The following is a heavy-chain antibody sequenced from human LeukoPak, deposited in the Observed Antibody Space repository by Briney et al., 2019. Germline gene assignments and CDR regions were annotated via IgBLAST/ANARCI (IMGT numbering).Heavy chain of an antibody. V-gene: IGHV3-73*01. J-gene: IGHJ4*02. CDR3: TTGSYDH. CDR1: GFTFSDSV. CDR2: IRSKPLNYGT. D-gene: IGHD3-9*01. Sequence: GGSLRLSCEASGFTFSDSVTHWVRQASGRGLGWVGRIRSKPLNYGTAYGASVKGRFTISRDDSKNKAYLQMNSLKTEDTAIYYCTTGSYDHWGQGTLVSVS.